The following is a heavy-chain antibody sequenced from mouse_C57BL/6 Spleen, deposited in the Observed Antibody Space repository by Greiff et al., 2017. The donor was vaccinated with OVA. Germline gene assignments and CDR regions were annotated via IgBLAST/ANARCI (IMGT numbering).Heavy chain of an antibody. V-gene: IGHV1-64*01. CDR1: GYTFTSYW. J-gene: IGHJ3*01. Sequence: VKLQQPGAELVKPGASVKLSCKASGYTFTSYWMHWVKQRPGQGLEWIGMIHPNSGSTNYNEKFKSKATLTVDKSSSTAYMQLSSLTSEDSAVYYCARGPITTVVDWFAYWGQGTLVTVSA. CDR3: ARGPITTVVDWFAY. CDR2: IHPNSGST. D-gene: IGHD1-1*01.